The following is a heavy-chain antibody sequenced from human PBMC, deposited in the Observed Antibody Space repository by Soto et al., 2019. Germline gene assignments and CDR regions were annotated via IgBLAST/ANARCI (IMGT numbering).Heavy chain of an antibody. V-gene: IGHV3-30*18. CDR1: GFTFSRFG. CDR2: ISYDGSNR. D-gene: IGHD3-10*01. J-gene: IGHJ6*02. Sequence: GGSLRLSCAASGFTFSRFGMHWVRQAPGKGLEWVAVISYDGSNRFYADSVKGRFTISRDNSKNTLYLQMNSLRPEDTAVYYCEKDLYGSETYTYYCGMDVWGQGTRVTVSS. CDR3: EKDLYGSETYTYYCGMDV.